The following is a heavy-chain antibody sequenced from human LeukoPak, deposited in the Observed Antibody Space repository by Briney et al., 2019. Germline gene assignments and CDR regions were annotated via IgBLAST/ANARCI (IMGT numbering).Heavy chain of an antibody. V-gene: IGHV3-74*01. Sequence: PGGSLRLSCAASGFTFSSYWMHWLRQAPGKGLVWVSRINSDESSTSYADSVKGRFTISRDNAKNTLYLQMNSLRAEDTAVYYCARKGVGASYYYYYYMDVWGKGATVTVSS. CDR2: INSDESST. CDR3: ARKGVGASYYYYYYMDV. D-gene: IGHD1-26*01. J-gene: IGHJ6*03. CDR1: GFTFSSYW.